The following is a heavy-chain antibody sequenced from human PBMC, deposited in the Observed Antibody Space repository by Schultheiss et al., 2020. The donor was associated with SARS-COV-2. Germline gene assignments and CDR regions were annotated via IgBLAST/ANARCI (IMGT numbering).Heavy chain of an antibody. CDR1: GFTFSDYY. CDR3: ASFRGADYGMDV. D-gene: IGHD1-26*01. V-gene: IGHV3-11*01. CDR2: ISSSGSTI. J-gene: IGHJ6*02. Sequence: GESLKISCAASGFTFSDYYMSWIRQAPGKGLEWVSYISSSGSTIYYADSVKGRFTISRDNAKNSLYLQMNSLRAEDTAVYYCASFRGADYGMDVWGQGTTVTVSS.